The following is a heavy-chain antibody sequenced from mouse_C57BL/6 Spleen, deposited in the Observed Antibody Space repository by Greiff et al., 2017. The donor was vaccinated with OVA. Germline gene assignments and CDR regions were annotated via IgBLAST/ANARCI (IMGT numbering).Heavy chain of an antibody. Sequence: QVQLQQSGAELARPGASVKMSCKASGYTFTSYTMHWVKQRPGQGLEWIGYINPSSGYTKYTPKFKGKATMTADKSSSTAYLQLSSLTSADSAVYYCARASYYGSSYDAMDYWGQGTSVTVSS. CDR2: INPSSGYT. CDR1: GYTFTSYT. D-gene: IGHD1-1*01. V-gene: IGHV1-4*01. CDR3: ARASYYGSSYDAMDY. J-gene: IGHJ4*01.